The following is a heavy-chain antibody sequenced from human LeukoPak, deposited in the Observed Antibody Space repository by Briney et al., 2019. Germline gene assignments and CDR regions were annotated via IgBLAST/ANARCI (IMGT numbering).Heavy chain of an antibody. CDR2: ISGSGGST. CDR1: GFTFSSYA. J-gene: IGHJ4*02. V-gene: IGHV3-23*01. D-gene: IGHD3-10*01. CDR3: AKVTNSMVRGVHFDY. Sequence: GGSLRLSCAASGFTFSSYAMSRVRQAPGKGLEWVSAISGSGGSTYYADSVKGRFTISRDNSKNTLYLQMNSLRAEDTAVYYCAKVTNSMVRGVHFDYWGQGTLVTVSS.